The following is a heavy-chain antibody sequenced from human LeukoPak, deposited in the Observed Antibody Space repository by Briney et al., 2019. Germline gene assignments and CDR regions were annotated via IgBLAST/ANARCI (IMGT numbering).Heavy chain of an antibody. D-gene: IGHD3-10*01. CDR3: AKDRDTMVRGVIITLNYYFDY. V-gene: IGHV3-30*02. CDR2: IRYDGSNK. CDR1: GFTFSSYG. J-gene: IGHJ4*02. Sequence: GGSLRHSCAASGFTFSSYGMHWVRQAPGKGLEWVAFIRYDGSNKYYADSVKGRFTISRDNSKNTLYLQMNSLRAEDTAVYYCAKDRDTMVRGVIITLNYYFDYWGQGTLVTVSS.